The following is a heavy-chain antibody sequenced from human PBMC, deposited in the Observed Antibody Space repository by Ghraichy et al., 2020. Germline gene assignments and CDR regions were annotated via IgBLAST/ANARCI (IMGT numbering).Heavy chain of an antibody. Sequence: LSLTCAASGFTFSDYYMSWIRQAPGKGLEWVSYISSSSSYTNYADSVKGRFTISRDNAKNSLYLQMNSLRAEDTAVYYCARVEGLGRPGIYYYYGMDVWGQGTTVTVSS. CDR1: GFTFSDYY. CDR2: ISSSSSYT. D-gene: IGHD6-6*01. CDR3: ARVEGLGRPGIYYYYGMDV. J-gene: IGHJ6*02. V-gene: IGHV3-11*06.